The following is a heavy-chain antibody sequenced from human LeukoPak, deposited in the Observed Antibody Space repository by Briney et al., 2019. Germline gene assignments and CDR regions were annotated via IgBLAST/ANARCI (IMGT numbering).Heavy chain of an antibody. CDR2: ISSSSSYT. CDR1: GFTFSDYY. V-gene: IGHV3-11*06. J-gene: IGHJ4*02. Sequence: GGSLRLSCAASGFTFSDYYMSWIRQAPGKGLEWVSYISSSSSYTNYADSVKGRFTISRDNAKNSLYLQMNSLRAEDTAVYYCAKDPGVVAVAGYYWGQGTLVTVSS. D-gene: IGHD6-19*01. CDR3: AKDPGVVAVAGYY.